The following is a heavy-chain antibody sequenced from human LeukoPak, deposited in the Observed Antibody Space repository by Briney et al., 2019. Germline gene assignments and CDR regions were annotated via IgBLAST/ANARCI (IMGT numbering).Heavy chain of an antibody. CDR1: RGALCSGDYY. D-gene: IGHD3-10*01. CDR3: ASEGYYGSGNLDP. CDR2: IYYSGST. Sequence: PSQTLSLTSTVSRGALCSGDYYGSWVRHPPGKGLEWIGYIYYSGSTYYNPSLKSRVTISVDTSKNQFSLKLSSVTAADTAVYYCASEGYYGSGNLDPWGQGTLVTVSS. V-gene: IGHV4-30-4*01. J-gene: IGHJ5*02.